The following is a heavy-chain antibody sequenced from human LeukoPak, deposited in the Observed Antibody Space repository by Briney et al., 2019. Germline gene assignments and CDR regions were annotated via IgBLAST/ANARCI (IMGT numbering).Heavy chain of an antibody. D-gene: IGHD3-22*01. V-gene: IGHV4-39*07. CDR3: ARVSSMIVVVITREYYFNY. CDR2: IFHNGNT. Sequence: SETLSLTCTVSGGSISSSIYYWGWIRQPPGKGLEWIGSIFHNGNTYYNSSLKSRLTVSVATSKNQISLKLSSVTAADTAVYYCARVSSMIVVVITREYYFNYCGQGTLVTVSS. CDR1: GGSISSSIYY. J-gene: IGHJ4*02.